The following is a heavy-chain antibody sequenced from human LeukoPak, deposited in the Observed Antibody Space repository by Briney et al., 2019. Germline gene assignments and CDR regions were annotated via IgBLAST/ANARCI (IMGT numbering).Heavy chain of an antibody. Sequence: SVKVSCKASGGTFSSYAISWVRQAPGQGLEWMGRIIPIFGTANYAQKFQGRVAITTDESTNTAYMELSSLRSEDTAVYYCARDHVVLAPGGYYYHYMDVWGKGTTVTVSS. D-gene: IGHD3-3*02. CDR3: ARDHVVLAPGGYYYHYMDV. CDR2: IIPIFGTA. J-gene: IGHJ6*03. V-gene: IGHV1-69*05. CDR1: GGTFSSYA.